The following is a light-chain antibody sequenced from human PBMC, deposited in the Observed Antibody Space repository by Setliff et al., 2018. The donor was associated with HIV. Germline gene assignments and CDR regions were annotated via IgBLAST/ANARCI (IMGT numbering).Light chain of an antibody. V-gene: IGLV2-14*03. CDR3: SSYTTNNTLV. CDR2: DVS. CDR1: SGDIGGYNY. J-gene: IGLJ3*02. Sequence: HSALAQPASVSGSPGQSITISCTGTSGDIGGYNYVSWYQLHPGKAPKLLIDDVSNRPSGVSKHFSGSKSGNTASLTISGLQAEDEADYYCSSYTTNNTLVFGGGTK.